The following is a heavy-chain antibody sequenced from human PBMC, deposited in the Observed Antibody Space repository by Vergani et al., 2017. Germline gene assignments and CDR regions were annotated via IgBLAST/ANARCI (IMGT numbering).Heavy chain of an antibody. V-gene: IGHV1-8*01. CDR3: ARDRTIFGVVILTLDY. CDR1: GYTFTSYD. CDR2: MNPNSGNT. D-gene: IGHD3-3*01. J-gene: IGHJ4*02. Sequence: QVQLVQSGAEVKKPCASVKVSCKASGYTFTSYDINWVRQATGQGLEWMGWMNPNSGNTGYAQKFQRRVTMTRNTSISTDYMELSSLRSEDTAVYYCARDRTIFGVVILTLDYWGQGTLVTVSS.